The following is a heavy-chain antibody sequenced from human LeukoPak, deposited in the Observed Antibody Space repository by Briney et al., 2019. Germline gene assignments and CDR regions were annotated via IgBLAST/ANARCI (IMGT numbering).Heavy chain of an antibody. J-gene: IGHJ4*02. CDR2: INPNSGGT. CDR1: GYTFTCYY. V-gene: IGHV1-2*02. CDR3: ARAHHNIAVGGDWLDY. D-gene: IGHD6-19*01. Sequence: AASMQVSCKASGYTFTCYYMHWVRQAPGQGLDWMGWINPNSGGTNYAQKFQGRVTMTRDTSISTAYMELSRLRSDDTAVYYCARAHHNIAVGGDWLDYWGQGTLVTVSS.